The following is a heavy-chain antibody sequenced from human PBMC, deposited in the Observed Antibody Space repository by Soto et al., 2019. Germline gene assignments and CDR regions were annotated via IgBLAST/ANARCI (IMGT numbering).Heavy chain of an antibody. CDR1: GFTFSTYW. CDR2: IKYDGITT. D-gene: IGHD6-19*01. CDR3: VRGGLGYYGMDV. V-gene: IGHV3-74*01. Sequence: EVQVVESGGGIVQPGGSLRLSCAASGFTFSTYWMHWVRQAPGKGLVWVSRIKYDGITTNYADSVKGRFTISRDNAKNVVYLQANSLRAEDTAVYHCVRGGLGYYGMDVWGQGTTVTVSS. J-gene: IGHJ6*02.